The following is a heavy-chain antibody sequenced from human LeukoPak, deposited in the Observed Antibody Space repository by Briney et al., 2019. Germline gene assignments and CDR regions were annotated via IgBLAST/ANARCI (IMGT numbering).Heavy chain of an antibody. J-gene: IGHJ4*02. CDR3: ANWYCSSTSCYVD. D-gene: IGHD2-2*01. CDR1: GYTFTGYY. V-gene: IGHV1-2*06. Sequence: ASVKVSCKASGYTFTGYYMHWVRQAPGQGLEWMGRINPNSGGTNYAQKFQGRVTMTRDTSISTAYMELSRLRSDDPAVYYCANWYCSSTSCYVDWGQGTLVTVSS. CDR2: INPNSGGT.